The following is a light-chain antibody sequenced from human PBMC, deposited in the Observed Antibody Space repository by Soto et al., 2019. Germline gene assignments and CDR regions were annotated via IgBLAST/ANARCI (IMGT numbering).Light chain of an antibody. Sequence: DIQMTQSPSSLSASVGDRGTIACRASQTIITYLNWYQQKAGEAPKVLIYAASSLQSGVPSSFSGSGSGTDFTLTISSLQPEDFATYYCQQSYRTPYIFGQGTRLEIK. CDR3: QQSYRTPYI. CDR2: AAS. V-gene: IGKV1-39*01. CDR1: QTIITY. J-gene: IGKJ2*01.